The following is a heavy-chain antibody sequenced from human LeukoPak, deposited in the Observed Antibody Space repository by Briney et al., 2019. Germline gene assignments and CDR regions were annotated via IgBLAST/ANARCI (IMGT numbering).Heavy chain of an antibody. CDR1: GGTFSSYP. J-gene: IGHJ4*02. CDR3: ARDSREYYYDSSGYYLFDY. Sequence: GASVKVSCKASGGTFSSYPISWVRQAPGQGLEWMGIINPSGGSTSYAQKFQGRVTMTRDTSTSTVYMELSSLRSEDTAVYYCARDSREYYYDSSGYYLFDYWGQGTLVTVSS. CDR2: INPSGGST. D-gene: IGHD3-22*01. V-gene: IGHV1-46*01.